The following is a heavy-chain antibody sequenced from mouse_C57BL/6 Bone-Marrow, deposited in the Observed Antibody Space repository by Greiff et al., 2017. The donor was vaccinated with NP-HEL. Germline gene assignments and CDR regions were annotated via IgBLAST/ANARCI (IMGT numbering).Heavy chain of an antibody. V-gene: IGHV5-6*01. CDR3: ARHRAMITHFDY. D-gene: IGHD2-4*01. Sequence: DVQLVESGGDLVKPGGSLKLSCAASGFTFSSYGLSWVRQTPDKRLEWVATISSGGSYTYYPDSVKGRFTISRDNAKNTLYLQMSSLKSEDTAMYYCARHRAMITHFDYWGQGTTLTVSS. CDR2: ISSGGSYT. J-gene: IGHJ2*01. CDR1: GFTFSSYG.